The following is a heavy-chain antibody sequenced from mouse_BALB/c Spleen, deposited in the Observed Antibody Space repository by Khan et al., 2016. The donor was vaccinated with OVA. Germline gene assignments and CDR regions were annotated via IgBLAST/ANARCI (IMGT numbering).Heavy chain of an antibody. CDR3: AGELRLGGFAF. V-gene: IGHV2-6-7*01. CDR2: IWGDGST. Sequence: QVQLKQSGPGLVAPSQSLSITCTVSGFSLTGYGVNWVHQPPGKGLEWLGMIWGDGSTDYNSVLKSRLSITKDNSKSQVFLKMNSLLTDDTARYYCAGELRLGGFAFWGQGTLVTVSA. CDR1: GFSLTGYG. D-gene: IGHD1-2*01. J-gene: IGHJ3*01.